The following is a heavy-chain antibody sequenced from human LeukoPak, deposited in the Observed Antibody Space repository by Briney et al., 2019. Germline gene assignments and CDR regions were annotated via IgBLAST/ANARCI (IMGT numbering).Heavy chain of an antibody. CDR2: IYNSGST. D-gene: IGHD3-3*01. CDR1: GFTVNSNY. Sequence: GGSLRLSCAASGFTVNSNYMSWVRQAPGKGLEWVPVIYNSGSTFYADSVKGRFTISRDSSKNTLYLQMNSLRAEDTAVYYCASLPFITPVYWGQGTLVTVSS. CDR3: ASLPFITPVY. J-gene: IGHJ4*02. V-gene: IGHV3-53*01.